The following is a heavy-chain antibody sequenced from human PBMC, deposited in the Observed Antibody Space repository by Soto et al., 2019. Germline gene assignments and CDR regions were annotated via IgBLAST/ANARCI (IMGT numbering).Heavy chain of an antibody. CDR1: GGSFSGYI. D-gene: IGHD1-26*01. Sequence: QVQLQQWDAGLLKPSETLSLTCAVHGGSFSGYIWTWIRQPPGKGLQWIGQINHSGSTYYNPSLKRRVIISVHTSNAQFYLELSSVTAADTAVYSCARGLITGSSYSGGWYYFDYWGQGTLVTVSS. V-gene: IGHV4-34*01. CDR3: ARGLITGSSYSGGWYYFDY. CDR2: INHSGST. J-gene: IGHJ4*02.